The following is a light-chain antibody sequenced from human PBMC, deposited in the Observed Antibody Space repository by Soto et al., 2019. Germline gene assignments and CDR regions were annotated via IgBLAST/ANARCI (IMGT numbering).Light chain of an antibody. CDR1: QDIGSY. V-gene: IGKV1-8*01. Sequence: AVRMTQSPSSLSAPTGDRVSITCRATQDIGSYLAWYQQIPGKAPKLLIYDASTLQSGVPSRFRGSGSGTDFSLTISYLQSEDFGTYYCEQFYNSPRTFGQATKVDI. J-gene: IGKJ1*01. CDR3: EQFYNSPRT. CDR2: DAS.